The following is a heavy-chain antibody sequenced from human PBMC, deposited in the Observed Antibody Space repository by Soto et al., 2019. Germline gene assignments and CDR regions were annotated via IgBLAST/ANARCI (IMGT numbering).Heavy chain of an antibody. D-gene: IGHD6-6*01. Sequence: EVQLVESGGGLVKPGGSLRLSCAASGFTFSSYSMNWVRQAPGKGLEWVSSISSSSSYIYYADSVKGRFTISRDNAKNSLYLQMNSLRAEDTAVYYCARAPYSSSSLGCFDPWGQGTLVTVSS. CDR2: ISSSSSYI. CDR1: GFTFSSYS. CDR3: ARAPYSSSSLGCFDP. V-gene: IGHV3-21*01. J-gene: IGHJ5*02.